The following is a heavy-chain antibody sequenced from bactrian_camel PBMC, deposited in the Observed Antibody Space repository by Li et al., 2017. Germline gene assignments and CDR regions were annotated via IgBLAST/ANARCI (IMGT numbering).Heavy chain of an antibody. D-gene: IGHD6*01. V-gene: IGHV3S6*01. CDR1: RETWQRYR. CDR2: IFLEREGSAFSSASGFSGGLRPHK. J-gene: IGHJ4*01. Sequence: QVQLVESGGGSVQAGGSLKLSCLVPRETWQRYRNLCMAWFRQAPGHEREGVAAIFLEREGSAFSSASGFSGGLRPHKYYADWVKGRFTISQDEAKDTLYLEMNRLKPEDTATYYCAVEGYDGSCRVGGDFDYWGQGTQVTVS. CDR3: AVEGYDGSCRVGGDFDY.